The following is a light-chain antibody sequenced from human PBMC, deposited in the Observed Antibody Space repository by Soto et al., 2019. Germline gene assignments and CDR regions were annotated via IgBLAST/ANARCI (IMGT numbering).Light chain of an antibody. J-gene: IGKJ1*01. CDR1: QSVSSSN. CDR3: QQYAGSPRT. CDR2: GAS. V-gene: IGKV3-20*01. Sequence: EIVLTQSPGTLSLSPGARATLSCRASQSVSSSNLAWYQQKPGQAPRLLIYGASSRATGIPDRFTGSGSGTDFTLTINRVEPEDFAVYFCQQYAGSPRTFGQGTKVDI.